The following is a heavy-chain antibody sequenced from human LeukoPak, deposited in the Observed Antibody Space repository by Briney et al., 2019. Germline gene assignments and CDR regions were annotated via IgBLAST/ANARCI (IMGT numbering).Heavy chain of an antibody. D-gene: IGHD5-12*01. CDR2: ISPGGPT. V-gene: IGHV3-23*01. CDR3: AKDGAWLRFDD. Sequence: GGSLRLSCAASGFTFSSYEMNWVRQAPGKGLEWVSGISPGGPTYYEDSVKGRFTISRDDSKNTLYLQMKNLRAEDTAVYYCAKDGAWLRFDDWGQGILVSVSS. J-gene: IGHJ4*02. CDR1: GFTFSSYE.